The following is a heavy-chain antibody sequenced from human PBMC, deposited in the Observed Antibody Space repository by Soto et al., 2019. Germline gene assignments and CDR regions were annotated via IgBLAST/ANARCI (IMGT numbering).Heavy chain of an antibody. CDR1: GFTFSSYG. CDR2: ISYDGSNK. V-gene: IGHV3-30*18. D-gene: IGHD3-10*01. CDR3: AKDLVKVRGVIIGYYGMDV. J-gene: IGHJ6*02. Sequence: GGSLRLSCAASGFTFSSYGMHWVRQAPGKGLEWVAVISYDGSNKYYADSVKGRFTISRDNSKNTLYLQMNSLRAEDTAVYYCAKDLVKVRGVIIGYYGMDVWGQGTTVTVSS.